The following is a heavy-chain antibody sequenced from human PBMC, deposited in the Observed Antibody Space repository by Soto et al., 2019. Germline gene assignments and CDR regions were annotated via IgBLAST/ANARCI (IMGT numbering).Heavy chain of an antibody. Sequence: GGSLRLSCAASGFTFSSYGMHWVRQAPGKGLERVAVIWYDGSNKYYADSVKGRFTISRDNSKNTLYLQMNSLRAEDTAVYYCARDKVDSSGYRNWFDPWGQGTLVTVSS. CDR3: ARDKVDSSGYRNWFDP. V-gene: IGHV3-33*01. CDR2: IWYDGSNK. CDR1: GFTFSSYG. D-gene: IGHD3-22*01. J-gene: IGHJ5*02.